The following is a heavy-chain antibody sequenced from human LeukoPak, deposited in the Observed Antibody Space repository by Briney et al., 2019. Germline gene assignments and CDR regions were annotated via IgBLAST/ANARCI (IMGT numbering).Heavy chain of an antibody. D-gene: IGHD6-6*01. Sequence: PSETLSLTGTVSGGSISSSSYYWGWIRQPPGKGLEWIGSIYYSGSTYYNPSLKSRVTISVDTSKNQFSLKLSSVTAADTAVYYCARADRIAARPGYFDYWGQGTLVTVSS. J-gene: IGHJ4*02. CDR2: IYYSGST. CDR1: GGSISSSSYY. CDR3: ARADRIAARPGYFDY. V-gene: IGHV4-39*07.